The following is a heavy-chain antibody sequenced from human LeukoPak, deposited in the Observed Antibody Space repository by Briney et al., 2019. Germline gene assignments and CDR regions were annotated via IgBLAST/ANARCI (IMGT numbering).Heavy chain of an antibody. CDR2: ISTYNGNT. Sequence: ASVKVSCKASGYTYISYGISWVRQAPGQGLEWMGWISTYNGNTNYAQKLQGRVTMTTDTSTSTAYMELRSLRSDDTAVYYCARDPTYSSSSGLDYWGQGTLVTVSS. V-gene: IGHV1-18*01. J-gene: IGHJ4*02. CDR3: ARDPTYSSSSGLDY. CDR1: GYTYISYG. D-gene: IGHD6-6*01.